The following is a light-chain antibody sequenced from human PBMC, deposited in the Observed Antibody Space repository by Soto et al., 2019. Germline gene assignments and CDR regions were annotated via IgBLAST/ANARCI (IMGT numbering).Light chain of an antibody. Sequence: LTQSPATLSVSPGGRTILSCRASQTVNNYLAWYQQKPGQAPRLLIYDTSKRAPGVPARFIGSGSGTAFTLTIDIVEPEDYAIYYCQQRSDWRWTFGQETKVDIK. V-gene: IGKV3-11*01. J-gene: IGKJ1*01. CDR3: QQRSDWRWT. CDR1: QTVNNY. CDR2: DTS.